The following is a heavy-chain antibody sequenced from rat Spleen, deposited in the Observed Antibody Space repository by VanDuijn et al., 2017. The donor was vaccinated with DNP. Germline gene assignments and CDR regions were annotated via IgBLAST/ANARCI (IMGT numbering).Heavy chain of an antibody. V-gene: IGHV5-17*01. J-gene: IGHJ2*01. D-gene: IGHD5-1*01. CDR3: AGQGANLPFDY. CDR1: GFIFSDYA. Sequence: EVRLVESGGGLVQPGNSLRLSCAASGFIFSDYAMAWVRQSPKMGLEWVATIIYDGSGAFYPDSVEGRFTISRDNAKSRLYLQMNSLKSEDTATYYCAGQGANLPFDYWGQGVMVTVSS. CDR2: IIYDGSGA.